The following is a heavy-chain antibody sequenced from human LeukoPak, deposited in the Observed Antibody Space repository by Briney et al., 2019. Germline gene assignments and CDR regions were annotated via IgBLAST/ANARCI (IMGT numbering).Heavy chain of an antibody. J-gene: IGHJ6*03. Sequence: SETLSLTCTVSGGSISSYYWSWIRQPPGKGLEWIGYIYYSGSTNYNPSLKSRVTVSLDTSKKQFSLKLSPVTASDTAVYYCARDVVPGYFYMDVWGKGTTVTISS. CDR2: IYYSGST. CDR3: ARDVVPGYFYMDV. V-gene: IGHV4-59*12. CDR1: GGSISSYY.